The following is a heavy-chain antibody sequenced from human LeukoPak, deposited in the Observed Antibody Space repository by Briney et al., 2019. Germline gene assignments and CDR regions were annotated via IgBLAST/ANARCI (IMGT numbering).Heavy chain of an antibody. CDR2: INHSGST. D-gene: IGHD5-12*01. V-gene: IGHV4-34*01. CDR1: GGSFSGYY. Sequence: SETLSLTCAVYGGSFSGYYWSWIRQPPGKGLEWIGEINHSGSTNYNPSLKSRVTISVDTSKNQFSLKLSSVTAADTAVYYCARDERVATTLDYWGQGTLVIVSS. CDR3: ARDERVATTLDY. J-gene: IGHJ4*02.